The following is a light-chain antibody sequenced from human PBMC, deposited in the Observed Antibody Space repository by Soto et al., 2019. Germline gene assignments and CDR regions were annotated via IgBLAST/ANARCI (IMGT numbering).Light chain of an antibody. Sequence: AIQMTQSPSSLSASVGDRVTITCRASQDIRNDLGWYQEKPRQAPKLLIYAASKLQSGVPSRFSGSGSGTDFTLIISSLQPEDFATYYCLHDHNYPWTFGQGTKVEI. V-gene: IGKV1-6*01. J-gene: IGKJ1*01. CDR1: QDIRND. CDR2: AAS. CDR3: LHDHNYPWT.